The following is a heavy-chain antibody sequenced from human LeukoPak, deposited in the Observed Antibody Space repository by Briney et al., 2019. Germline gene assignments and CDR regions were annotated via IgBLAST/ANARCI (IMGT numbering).Heavy chain of an antibody. CDR1: GGSISSRTYY. CDR3: AGSTTCYACIDY. V-gene: IGHV4-39*01. Sequence: SETLSLTCTVSGGSISSRTYYWGWIRQPPGKGLEWIGTIFSGGSTYYNPSLKSRVTISVDASKNQFSLKVSSVTAADTAVYYCAGSTTCYACIDYWGQGTLVTVSS. D-gene: IGHD2-2*01. J-gene: IGHJ4*02. CDR2: IFSGGST.